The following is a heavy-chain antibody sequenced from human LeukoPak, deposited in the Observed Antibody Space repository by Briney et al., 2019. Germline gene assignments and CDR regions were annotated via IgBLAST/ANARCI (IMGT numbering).Heavy chain of an antibody. V-gene: IGHV4-59*07. CDR2: IYYSGST. Sequence: SDTLSLTCTVSGGSISSYYWSWIRQPPGKGLEWIGYIYYSGSTNYSPSLKSRLTISVDTSKNQFSLKLSSVTAADTAVYYCARTYGSSGLGYFDLWGRGTLVTVSS. J-gene: IGHJ2*01. D-gene: IGHD6-13*01. CDR1: GGSISSYY. CDR3: ARTYGSSGLGYFDL.